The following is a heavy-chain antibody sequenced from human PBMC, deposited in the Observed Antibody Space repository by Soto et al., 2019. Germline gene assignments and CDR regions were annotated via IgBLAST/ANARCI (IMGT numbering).Heavy chain of an antibody. CDR3: TTEASSWPQY. V-gene: IGHV3-15*07. CDR1: GFTVTTSQ. J-gene: IGHJ4*02. D-gene: IGHD6-13*01. CDR2: IKSKTDGGTT. Sequence: GESLRLSCAASGFTVTTSQMNWVRQAPGKGLEWVGRIKSKTDGGTTDYAAPVKGRFTISRDDSKNTLYLQMNSLKTEDTAVYYCTTEASSWPQYWGQGTLVTVSS.